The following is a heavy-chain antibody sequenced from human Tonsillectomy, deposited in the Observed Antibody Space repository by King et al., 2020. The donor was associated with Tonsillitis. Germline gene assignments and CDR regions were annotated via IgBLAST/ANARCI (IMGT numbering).Heavy chain of an antibody. V-gene: IGHV4-4*07. CDR1: GDSFSSYY. D-gene: IGHD2-15*01. CDR2: INTSGST. J-gene: IGHJ5*02. CDR3: SRDLYVGYA. Sequence: LQLQESGPGLVKPSETLSLTCSVSGDSFSSYYWSWIRQPAGKGLEWIGRINTSGSTNYNPSLKSRVTMSVDMSKNQFSLKLTSVTAADTAVYYCSRDLYVGYAWGQGTLVTVSS.